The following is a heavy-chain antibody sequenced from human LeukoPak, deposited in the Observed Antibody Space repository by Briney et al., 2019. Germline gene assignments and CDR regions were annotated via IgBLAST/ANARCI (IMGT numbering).Heavy chain of an antibody. D-gene: IGHD3-3*01. Sequence: SETLSLTCTVSGGSISSSSYYWSWIRQPPGKGLEWIGYIYYSGSTNYNLSLKSRVTISVDTSKNQFSLKLSSVTAADTAVYYCAREGPLFGYYYMDVWGKGTTVTVSS. J-gene: IGHJ6*03. CDR2: IYYSGST. CDR3: AREGPLFGYYYMDV. V-gene: IGHV4-61*01. CDR1: GGSISSSSYY.